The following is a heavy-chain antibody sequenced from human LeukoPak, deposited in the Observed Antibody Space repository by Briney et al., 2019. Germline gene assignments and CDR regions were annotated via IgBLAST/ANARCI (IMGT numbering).Heavy chain of an antibody. CDR3: ARDGAYYYDSSGSLDY. J-gene: IGHJ4*02. D-gene: IGHD3-22*01. CDR1: GFTFSSYG. V-gene: IGHV3-33*01. Sequence: PGRSLRLSCAASGFTFSSYGMHWVRQAPGQGLEWVAVIWYDGSNKYYADSVKGRFTISRDNSKNTLYLQMNSLRAEDTAVYYCARDGAYYYDSSGSLDYWGQGTLVTVSS. CDR2: IWYDGSNK.